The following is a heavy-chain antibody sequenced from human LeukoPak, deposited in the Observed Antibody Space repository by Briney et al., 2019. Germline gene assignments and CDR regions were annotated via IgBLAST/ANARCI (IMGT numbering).Heavy chain of an antibody. CDR3: ARGGNEYYDFWSGSIPYYFDY. Sequence: PGGSLRLSCAASGFTFSSYGMHWVRQAPGKGLEWMSVIWYDGSNKYYADSAKGRFTISRDNSKNTLYLQMNSLRAEDTAVYYCARGGNEYYDFWSGSIPYYFDYWGQGTLVTVSS. CDR1: GFTFSSYG. D-gene: IGHD3-3*01. V-gene: IGHV3-33*01. J-gene: IGHJ4*02. CDR2: IWYDGSNK.